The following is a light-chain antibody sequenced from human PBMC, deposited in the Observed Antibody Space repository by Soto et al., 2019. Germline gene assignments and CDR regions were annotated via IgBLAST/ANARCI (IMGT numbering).Light chain of an antibody. Sequence: QSALTQPASVSGSPGQSITISCTGTSSDVGSYNLVSWYQQHPGKAPKLMIYEGSKRPSGVSNRFSGPKSGNTASLTISGLQAEDEADYYCCSYAGSSISYVFGTGTKVTVL. V-gene: IGLV2-23*01. CDR3: CSYAGSSISYV. J-gene: IGLJ1*01. CDR1: SSDVGSYNL. CDR2: EGS.